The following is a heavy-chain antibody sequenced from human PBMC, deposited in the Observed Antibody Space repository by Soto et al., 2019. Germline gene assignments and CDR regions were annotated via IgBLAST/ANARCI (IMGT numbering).Heavy chain of an antibody. CDR2: IYYSGST. V-gene: IGHV4-39*01. CDR1: GGSISSSSYY. Sequence: PSETLSLTCTVSGGSISSSSYYWGWIRQPPGKGLEWIGSIYYSGSTYYNPSLKSRVTISVDTSKNQFSLKLSSVTAADTAVYYCARVARGSSYYYGMYVWGQGTTVTVSS. D-gene: IGHD3-10*01. CDR3: ARVARGSSYYYGMYV. J-gene: IGHJ6*02.